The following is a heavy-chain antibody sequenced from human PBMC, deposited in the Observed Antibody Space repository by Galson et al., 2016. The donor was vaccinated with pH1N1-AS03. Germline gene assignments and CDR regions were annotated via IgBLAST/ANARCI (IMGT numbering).Heavy chain of an antibody. J-gene: IGHJ4*02. CDR3: ARQRAELGTHDY. V-gene: IGHV4-34*01. D-gene: IGHD7-27*01. Sequence: ETLYLTCGVSGVSLNFFSWSWIRQPPGKGLEFIGEINHSGDAKYNPSLQSRVTISVDKSKNQFSLKVNSVSAADTDLYYCARQRAELGTHDYWGQGTLFIVSS. CDR2: INHSGDA. CDR1: GVSLNFFS.